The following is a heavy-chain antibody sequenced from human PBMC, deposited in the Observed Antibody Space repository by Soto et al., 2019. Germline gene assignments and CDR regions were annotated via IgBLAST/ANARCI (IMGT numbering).Heavy chain of an antibody. CDR1: VFTFSSYW. D-gene: IGHD5-12*01. Sequence: GGSLRLSCAASVFTFSSYWMHWVRQAPGKGLVWVSRINSDGSSTSYADSVKGRFTISRDNAKNTLYLQLNSLRAADTAVYYCARYPAEEMAFSWGQGTLVTVSS. V-gene: IGHV3-74*01. J-gene: IGHJ5*02. CDR2: INSDGSST. CDR3: ARYPAEEMAFS.